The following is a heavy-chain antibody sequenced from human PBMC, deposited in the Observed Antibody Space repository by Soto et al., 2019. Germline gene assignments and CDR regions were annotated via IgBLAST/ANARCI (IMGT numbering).Heavy chain of an antibody. Sequence: QITLKESVPTLVSPTQPLTLTCTFSGFSLSPSGGGGGWFRQPPGKALEGLALIYWEDDKRYSPSLKSRLTITKDTSKNQVVLTMTNMDPVDTATYYCAHSRCGGDCLQSYSSHYYYGMDVWGQGTTVTVSS. CDR1: GFSLSPSGGG. CDR2: IYWEDDK. CDR3: AHSRCGGDCLQSYSSHYYYGMDV. V-gene: IGHV2-5*02. J-gene: IGHJ6*02. D-gene: IGHD2-21*02.